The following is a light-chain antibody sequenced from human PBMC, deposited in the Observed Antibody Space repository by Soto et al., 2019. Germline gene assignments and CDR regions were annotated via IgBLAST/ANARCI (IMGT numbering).Light chain of an antibody. V-gene: IGKV3-20*01. J-gene: IGKJ2*01. Sequence: EIVLTQSPDTLYLSPGEGATLSCRASQRVNSSYLAWYQQKPGQAPRLLISGASDRATGVPARVSGSGYGTDFTLPISRLEPEDFAVYYCQQYVNSPVTFGQGTKLQIK. CDR3: QQYVNSPVT. CDR2: GAS. CDR1: QRVNSSY.